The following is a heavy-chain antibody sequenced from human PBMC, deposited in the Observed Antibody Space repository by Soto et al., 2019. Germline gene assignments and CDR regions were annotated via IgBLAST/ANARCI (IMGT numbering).Heavy chain of an antibody. Sequence: GGSLRLSCAASGFTFSSYAMSWVRQAPGKGLEWVSAISGSGGSTYYADSVKGRFTFSRDNSKNTMSLQMNSLRAEDTAVYYCARWGCSGSNCNLNQRSFDLWGQGTLVTVSS. CDR3: ARWGCSGSNCNLNQRSFDL. CDR2: ISGSGGST. J-gene: IGHJ4*02. CDR1: GFTFSSYA. D-gene: IGHD2-15*01. V-gene: IGHV3-23*01.